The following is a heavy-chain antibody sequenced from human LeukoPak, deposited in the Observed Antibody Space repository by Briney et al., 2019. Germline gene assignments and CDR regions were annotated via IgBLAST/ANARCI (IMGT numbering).Heavy chain of an antibody. CDR2: IYDGGST. Sequence: SETLSLTCTVSGGSVNSYYLSWIRQPAGKTLEWIGRIYDGGSTNYNPSLKSRVTMSVDTSKNQISLKLKSVTAVDTAVYYCARADHDYGDYVGYWGQGTLVTVSS. CDR3: ARADHDYGDYVGY. CDR1: GGSVNSYY. V-gene: IGHV4-4*07. D-gene: IGHD4-17*01. J-gene: IGHJ4*02.